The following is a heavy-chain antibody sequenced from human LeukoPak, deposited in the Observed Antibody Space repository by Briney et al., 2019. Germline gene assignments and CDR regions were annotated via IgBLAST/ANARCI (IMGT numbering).Heavy chain of an antibody. CDR1: GFTVSTNY. V-gene: IGHV3-66*01. CDR3: ARDRTSIQVDVDV. J-gene: IGHJ6*02. D-gene: IGHD1/OR15-1a*01. CDR2: IFIGATT. Sequence: GGSPRLSCEVSGFTVSTNYMSWVRQAPGKGLECVSVIFIGATTDYADSVKGRFTISKDNSRNTLYLHMNNLRPEDTAVYYCARDRTSIQVDVDVWGRGTTVTVSS.